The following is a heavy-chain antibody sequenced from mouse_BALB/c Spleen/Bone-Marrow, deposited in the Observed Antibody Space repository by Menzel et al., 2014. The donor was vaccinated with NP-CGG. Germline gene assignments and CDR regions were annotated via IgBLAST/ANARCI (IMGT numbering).Heavy chain of an antibody. V-gene: IGHV3-2*02. CDR3: ATLYGNYDYAMDY. J-gene: IGHJ4*01. CDR1: GYSITSDYA. Sequence: EVQLQQSGPGLVKPSQSLSLTCTVTGYSITSDYAWNWIRQSPGNKLEWMGYISYSGSTSYHPSLKSRISITRDTSKNQFFLQLNPVTIEDTATYFCATLYGNYDYAMDYWGQGTSVTVSS. D-gene: IGHD2-1*01. CDR2: ISYSGST.